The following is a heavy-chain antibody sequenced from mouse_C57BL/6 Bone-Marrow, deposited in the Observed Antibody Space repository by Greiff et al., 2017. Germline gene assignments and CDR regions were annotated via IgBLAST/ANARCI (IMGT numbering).Heavy chain of an antibody. CDR2: ISSGGSYT. D-gene: IGHD2-5*01. CDR1: GFTFSSYG. CDR3: ARATIVTTSWYFDV. Sequence: DVKLVESGGDLVKPGGSLKLSCAASGFTFSSYGMSWVRQTPDKRLEWVATISSGGSYTYYPDSVKGRFTISRDNAKNTLYLQMSSLKSEDTAMYYCARATIVTTSWYFDVWGTGTTVTVSS. V-gene: IGHV5-6*02. J-gene: IGHJ1*03.